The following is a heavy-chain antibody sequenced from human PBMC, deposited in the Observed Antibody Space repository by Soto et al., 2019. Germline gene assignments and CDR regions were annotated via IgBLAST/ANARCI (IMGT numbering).Heavy chain of an antibody. D-gene: IGHD3-3*01. CDR3: AKDSYYDFWGGYYFDY. J-gene: IGHJ4*02. CDR2: ISYDGSNK. V-gene: IGHV3-30*18. CDR1: GFTFSSYG. Sequence: ESGGGVVQPGRSLRLSCAASGFTFSSYGMHWVRQAPGKGLEWVAVISYDGSNKYYADSVKGRFTISRDNSKNTLYLQMNSLRAEDTAVYYCAKDSYYDFWGGYYFDYWGQGTLVTVSS.